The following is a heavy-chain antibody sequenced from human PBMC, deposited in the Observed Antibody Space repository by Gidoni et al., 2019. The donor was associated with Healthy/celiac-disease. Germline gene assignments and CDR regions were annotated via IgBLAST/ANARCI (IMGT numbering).Heavy chain of an antibody. J-gene: IGHJ5*02. CDR2: IYSGCST. D-gene: IGHD3-22*01. V-gene: IGHV3-66*02. Sequence: EVQLVELGGGLVQPGGSLSLSCAASGFTVSSNYMSWVRQAPGKGLEWVSGIYSGCSTYYADSLKGRFTIARDNSKNTLYLQMNSLRAEDTAVYYCASQSSGYRHSWFDPWGQGTLVTVSS. CDR1: GFTVSSNY. CDR3: ASQSSGYRHSWFDP.